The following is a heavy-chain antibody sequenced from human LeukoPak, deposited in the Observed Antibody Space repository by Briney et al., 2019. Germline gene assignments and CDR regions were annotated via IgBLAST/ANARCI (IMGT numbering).Heavy chain of an antibody. V-gene: IGHV3-33*01. J-gene: IGHJ4*02. CDR1: GYTFTSYY. Sequence: SCKASGYTFTSYYMHWVRQAPGKGLEWVAVIWYDGSNKYYADSVKGRFTISRDNSKNTLYLQMNSLRAEDTAVYYCARDKGELELNYWGQGTLVTVSS. CDR2: IWYDGSNK. CDR3: ARDKGELELNY. D-gene: IGHD1-7*01.